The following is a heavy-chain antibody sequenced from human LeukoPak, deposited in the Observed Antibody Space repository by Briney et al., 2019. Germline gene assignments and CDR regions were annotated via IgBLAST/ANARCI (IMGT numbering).Heavy chain of an antibody. V-gene: IGHV4-39*01. J-gene: IGHJ6*02. CDR1: GGSISSSSYY. Sequence: SETLSLTCTVSGGSISSSSYYWGWIRQPPGKGLEWIGSIYYSGSTYYNPSLKSRVTISVDTSKNQFSLELSSVTAADTAVYYCARVLLWFGELSSYYYGMDVWGQGTTVTVSS. CDR3: ARVLLWFGELSSYYYGMDV. D-gene: IGHD3-10*01. CDR2: IYYSGST.